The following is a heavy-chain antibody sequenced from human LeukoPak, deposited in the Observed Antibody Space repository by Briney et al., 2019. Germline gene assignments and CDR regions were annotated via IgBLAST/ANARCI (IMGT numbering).Heavy chain of an antibody. D-gene: IGHD3-22*01. CDR1: GFTFSSYS. CDR3: AREGGQDYYDSSGYY. CDR2: ISSSSSYI. J-gene: IGHJ4*02. Sequence: GGSLRLSCAASGFTFSSYSMNWVRQAPGKGLEWVSSISSSSSYIYYADSVKGRFTISRDNAKNSLYLQMNSLRAEDTAVYYCAREGGQDYYDSSGYYWGQGTLVTVSS. V-gene: IGHV3-21*01.